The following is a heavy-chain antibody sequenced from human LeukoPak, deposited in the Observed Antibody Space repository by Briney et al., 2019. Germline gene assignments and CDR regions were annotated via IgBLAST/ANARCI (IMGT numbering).Heavy chain of an antibody. V-gene: IGHV1-8*03. CDR2: INPSGGST. Sequence: ASVKVSCKASGGTFSSYAISWVRQAPGQGLEWMGIINPSGGSTSYAQKFQGRVTISRSTSISTAYMELSSLRSDDTAVYYCAREGSGSLDYWGQGTLVTVSS. D-gene: IGHD3-10*01. CDR3: AREGSGSLDY. J-gene: IGHJ4*02. CDR1: GGTFSSYA.